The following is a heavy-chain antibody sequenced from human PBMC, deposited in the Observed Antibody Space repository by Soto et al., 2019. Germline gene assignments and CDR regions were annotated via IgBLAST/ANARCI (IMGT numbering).Heavy chain of an antibody. CDR3: ATTTEGLGGPIDY. D-gene: IGHD1-26*01. J-gene: IGHJ4*02. CDR1: GGAISSSSYY. Sequence: SETLSLTCTVSGGAISSSSYYWGWIRQPPGKGLEWIGSIYYSGSTYYNPSLKSRVTISVDTSKNQFSLKLSSVTAEDTAVYYLATTTEGLGGPIDYWGKGTLVTAP. V-gene: IGHV4-39*01. CDR2: IYYSGST.